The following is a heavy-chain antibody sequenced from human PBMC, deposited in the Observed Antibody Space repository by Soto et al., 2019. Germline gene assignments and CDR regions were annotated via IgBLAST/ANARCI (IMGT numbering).Heavy chain of an antibody. CDR2: IYWDDDK. CDR1: GFSLSSCGVS. D-gene: IGHD2-15*01. CDR3: TRSSRYSAFDS. J-gene: IGHJ3*01. Sequence: QLTLKESGPMLVKPTQTLTLTCTFSGFSLSSCGVSVRWLRQPPGKALEWLAHIYWDDDKRYSPSLKNRLTITKVTSKTQVILTMTDMDPGDTATFYTTRSSRYSAFDSWGQGTMVAVSS. V-gene: IGHV2-5*02.